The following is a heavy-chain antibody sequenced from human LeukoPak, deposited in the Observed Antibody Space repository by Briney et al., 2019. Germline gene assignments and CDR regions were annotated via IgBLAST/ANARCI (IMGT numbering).Heavy chain of an antibody. V-gene: IGHV3-23*01. CDR2: ISGSGGST. D-gene: IGHD2-2*01. J-gene: IGHJ4*02. CDR3: AKDYSRSRVVVPAATKPAYFDY. CDR1: GFTFSSYA. Sequence: GGSLRLSCAASGFTFSSYAMSWVRQAPGKGLEWVSAISGSGGSTYYADSVKGRFTISRDNSKNTLYLQMNSLRAEDTAVYYCAKDYSRSRVVVPAATKPAYFDYWGQGTLVTVSS.